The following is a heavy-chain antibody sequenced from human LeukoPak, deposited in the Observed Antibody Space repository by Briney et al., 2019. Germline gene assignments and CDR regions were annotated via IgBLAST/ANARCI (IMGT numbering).Heavy chain of an antibody. CDR2: ISGSGGST. Sequence: GGSLRLSCTVSGFTVSTNSMSWVRQAPGKGLEWVSAISGSGGSTYYADSVKGRFTISRDNSKNTLYLQMNSLKAEDTAVYYCARDDYGETFDYWGQGTLVTVSS. CDR3: ARDDYGETFDY. D-gene: IGHD4-17*01. CDR1: GFTVSTNS. J-gene: IGHJ4*02. V-gene: IGHV3-23*01.